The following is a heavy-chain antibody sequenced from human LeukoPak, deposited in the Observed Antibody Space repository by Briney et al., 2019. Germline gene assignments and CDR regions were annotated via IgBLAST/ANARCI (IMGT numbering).Heavy chain of an antibody. CDR1: GFTFSSYA. D-gene: IGHD4-17*01. CDR2: ISGSGGST. V-gene: IGHV3-23*01. CDR3: AKDQSSVWTVASFDH. Sequence: GGSLRLSCAASGFTFSSYAMSWVRQAPGKGLEWVSAISGSGGSTYYADSVKGRFTISRDNSKNPLYLQMNSLRAEDTAVYYCAKDQSSVWTVASFDHWGQGTLVSVS. J-gene: IGHJ4*02.